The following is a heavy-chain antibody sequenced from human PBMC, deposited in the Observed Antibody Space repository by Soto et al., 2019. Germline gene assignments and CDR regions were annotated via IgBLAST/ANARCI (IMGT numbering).Heavy chain of an antibody. D-gene: IGHD5-18*01. CDR3: ARGAYTYGHIGY. CDR2: IYYSGST. J-gene: IGHJ4*02. Sequence: SETLSLTCSVSGDSINTADYFWTWIRQTPGKGLEWIGSIYYSGSTYYNPSLKSRITISVDTSKNLFSLKVASVISTDTARYYCARGAYTYGHIGYWSKETTVTVSS. V-gene: IGHV4-30-4*01. CDR1: GDSINTADYF.